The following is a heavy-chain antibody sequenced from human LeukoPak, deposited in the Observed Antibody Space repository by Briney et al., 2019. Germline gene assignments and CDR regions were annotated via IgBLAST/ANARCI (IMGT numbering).Heavy chain of an antibody. V-gene: IGHV1-69*13. CDR3: ARAVVWLSAFDP. J-gene: IGHJ5*02. CDR1: GGTFSSYA. D-gene: IGHD4-23*01. Sequence: SVKVSCKASGGTFSSYAISWVRQAPGQGLEWMGGIIPIFGTANYAQKFQGRVTITADESTSTAYMELSSLRSEDTAVYCCARAVVWLSAFDPWGQGTLVTVSS. CDR2: IIPIFGTA.